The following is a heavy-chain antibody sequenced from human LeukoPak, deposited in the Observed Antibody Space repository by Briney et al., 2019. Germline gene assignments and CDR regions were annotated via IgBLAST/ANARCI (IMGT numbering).Heavy chain of an antibody. V-gene: IGHV4-61*01. CDR3: ARDVSGFGELYYFDY. CDR2: IYYSGST. Sequence: SETLSLTCTVSGGSISSSSYYWSWIRQPPGKGLEWIGYIYYSGSTNYNPSLKSRVTISVDTSKNQFSLKLSSVTAADTAVYYCARDVSGFGELYYFDYWGQGTLVTVSS. J-gene: IGHJ4*02. CDR1: GGSISSSSYY. D-gene: IGHD3-10*01.